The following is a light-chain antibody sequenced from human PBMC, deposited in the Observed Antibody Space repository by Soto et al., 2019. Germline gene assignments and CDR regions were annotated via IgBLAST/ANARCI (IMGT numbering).Light chain of an antibody. CDR1: SSDVGGYNY. CDR3: SSYTSSSTPLV. V-gene: IGLV2-14*01. Sequence: QSALTQPASVSGSPGQSITISCTGTSSDVGGYNYVSWYQQHPGKAPKLMIYDVSNRPSGVSNRFSGSKPGNTASLTISGLHAEDEAHYYCSSYTSSSTPLVFGTGTKVTVL. CDR2: DVS. J-gene: IGLJ1*01.